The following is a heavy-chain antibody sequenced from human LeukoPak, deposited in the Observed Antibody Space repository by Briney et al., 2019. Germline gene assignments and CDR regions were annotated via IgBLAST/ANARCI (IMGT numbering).Heavy chain of an antibody. CDR3: AKDLGYGGYFDY. J-gene: IGHJ4*02. CDR1: GFLFSNFG. CDR2: IRYDGSIE. D-gene: IGHD4-23*01. V-gene: IGHV3-30*02. Sequence: GGSLRLSCAASGFLFSNFGMHWVRQAPGKGLEWVTFIRYDGSIEYYVDSVKGRFTISRDNSKNTLYLQMNSLRPDDTAVYYCAKDLGYGGYFDYWGQGTLVTVSS.